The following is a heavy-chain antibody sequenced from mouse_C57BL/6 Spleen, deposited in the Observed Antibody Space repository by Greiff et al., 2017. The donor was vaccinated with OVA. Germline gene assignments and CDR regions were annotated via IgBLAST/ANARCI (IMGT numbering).Heavy chain of an antibody. V-gene: IGHV1-66*01. CDR1: GYSFTSYY. D-gene: IGHD2-1*01. CDR2: IYPGSGNT. CDR3: ARWGNYHAMDY. Sequence: VQLQQSGPELVKPGASVKISCKASGYSFTSYYIHWVKQRPGQGLEWIGWIYPGSGNTKYNEKFKGKATLTADTSSSTAYMQLSSLTSEDSAVYYCARWGNYHAMDYWGQGTSVTVSS. J-gene: IGHJ4*01.